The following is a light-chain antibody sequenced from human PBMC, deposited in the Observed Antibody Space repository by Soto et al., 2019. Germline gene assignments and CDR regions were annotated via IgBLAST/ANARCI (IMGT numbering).Light chain of an antibody. Sequence: QSVLTQPASVSGSPGQSINISCTGTSSDVGGYNYVSWYQQHPGKAPKLIIYDVSNRPSGVSNPFSGSKSGNTASLTISGLQPEDEADYYCSSYTTSNTRQIVFGTGTKLTVL. CDR2: DVS. J-gene: IGLJ1*01. CDR1: SSDVGGYNY. V-gene: IGLV2-14*03. CDR3: SSYTTSNTRQIV.